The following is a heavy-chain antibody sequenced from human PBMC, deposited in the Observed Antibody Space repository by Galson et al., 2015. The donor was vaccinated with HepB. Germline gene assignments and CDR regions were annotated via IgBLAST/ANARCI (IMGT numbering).Heavy chain of an antibody. J-gene: IGHJ3*02. CDR2: IYYSGST. CDR3: AGNPPRDAFDI. CDR1: GGSISSYY. Sequence: LSLTCTVSGGSISSYYWSWIRQPPGKGLEWIGYIYYSGSTNYNPSLKSRVTISVDTSKNQFSLKLSSVTAADTAVYYCAGNPPRDAFDIWGQGTMVTVSS. V-gene: IGHV4-59*08. D-gene: IGHD4-23*01.